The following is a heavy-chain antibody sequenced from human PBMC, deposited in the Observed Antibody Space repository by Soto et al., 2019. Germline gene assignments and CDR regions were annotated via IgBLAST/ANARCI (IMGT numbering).Heavy chain of an antibody. D-gene: IGHD2-2*01. Sequence: QVQLQESGPGLVKPSGTLSLTCAVSGGSISSSNWWSWVRQPPGKGLGWIGEIYHSGSTNYNPSLKSRVTISVDKSKNQFSLKLSSVTAADTAVYYCASQDIVVVPAAMYYYGMDVWGQGTTVTVSS. J-gene: IGHJ6*02. CDR3: ASQDIVVVPAAMYYYGMDV. CDR1: GGSISSSNW. V-gene: IGHV4-4*02. CDR2: IYHSGST.